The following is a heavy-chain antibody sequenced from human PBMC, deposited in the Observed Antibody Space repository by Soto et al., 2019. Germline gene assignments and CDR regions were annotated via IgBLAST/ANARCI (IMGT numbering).Heavy chain of an antibody. CDR3: VIAAHAGGNWFDP. V-gene: IGHV1-3*01. J-gene: IGHJ5*02. Sequence: ASVKVSCKASGYTFTSYAMHWVRQAPGQRLEWMGWINAGNGNTKYSQKFQGRVTITRDTSASTAYMELSSLRSEDTAVYYCVIAAHAGGNWFDPWGHGTLVTVSS. CDR2: INAGNGNT. CDR1: GYTFTSYA. D-gene: IGHD6-13*01.